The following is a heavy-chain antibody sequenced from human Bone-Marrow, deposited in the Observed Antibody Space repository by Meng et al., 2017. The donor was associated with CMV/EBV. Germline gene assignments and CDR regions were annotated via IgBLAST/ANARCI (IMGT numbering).Heavy chain of an antibody. CDR2: ISYDGSNK. D-gene: IGHD3-22*01. CDR1: GLSFSSYA. Sequence: GESLKISCAASGLSFSSYAMSWVRQAPGKGLEWVAVISYDGSNKYYADSVKGRFTISRDNSKNTLYLQMNSLRAEDTAVYYCAREKWLLQETTDDAFDIWGQGTMVTVSS. CDR3: AREKWLLQETTDDAFDI. V-gene: IGHV3-30*04. J-gene: IGHJ3*02.